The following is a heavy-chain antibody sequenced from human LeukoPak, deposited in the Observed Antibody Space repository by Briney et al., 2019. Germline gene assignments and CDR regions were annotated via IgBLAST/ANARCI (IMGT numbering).Heavy chain of an antibody. D-gene: IGHD6-13*01. V-gene: IGHV1-69*01. CDR1: GGTFSSYA. J-gene: IGHJ3*02. CDR2: IIPIFGTA. CDR3: ARDYRIAAAGYAFDI. Sequence: SVKVSCKASGGTFSSYASSWVRQAPGQGLEWMGGIIPIFGTANYAQKFQGRVTITADESTSTAYMELSSLRSEDTAVYYCARDYRIAAAGYAFDIWGQGTMVTVSS.